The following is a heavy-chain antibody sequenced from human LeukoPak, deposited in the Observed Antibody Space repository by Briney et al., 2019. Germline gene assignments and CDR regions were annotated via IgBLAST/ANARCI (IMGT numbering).Heavy chain of an antibody. CDR1: GFTFSSYS. J-gene: IGHJ6*04. D-gene: IGHD3-10*02. CDR3: AELDITMIGGV. Sequence: GGSLRLSCAASGFTFSSYSMNWVRQAPGQGLQWVSSISSSSSYIYYADSVKGRFTISRDNAKNSLYLQMNSLRAEDTAVYYCAELDITMIGGVWGKGTTVTISS. V-gene: IGHV3-21*01. CDR2: ISSSSSYI.